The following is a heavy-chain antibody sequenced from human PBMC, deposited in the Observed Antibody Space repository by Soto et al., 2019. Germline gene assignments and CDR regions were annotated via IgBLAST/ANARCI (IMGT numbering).Heavy chain of an antibody. Sequence: SATLSLTCAVYGGSVGGYYWRWILQPTGQGLEWIGEINHSGSTNYNPSLKSRVTISVDTSKNQFSLKLSSVTAADTAVYYCARRVGIYDFWSGYKNYYYMDVWGKGTTVT. J-gene: IGHJ6*03. CDR2: INHSGST. V-gene: IGHV4-34*01. CDR3: ARRVGIYDFWSGYKNYYYMDV. CDR1: GGSVGGYY. D-gene: IGHD3-3*01.